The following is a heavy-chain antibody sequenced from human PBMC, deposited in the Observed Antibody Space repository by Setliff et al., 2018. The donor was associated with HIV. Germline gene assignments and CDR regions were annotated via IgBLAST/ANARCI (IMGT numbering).Heavy chain of an antibody. CDR2: IYYSGST. J-gene: IGHJ4*02. V-gene: IGHV4-59*01. Sequence: PSETLSLTCTVSGGSISSYYWSWIRQPPGKGLEWIGYIYYSGSTNYNPSLKSRVTISVDTSKNQFSLKLSSVTAADTAVYYCAGAITLGGVIVHWGQGTLVTVS. CDR3: AGAITLGGVIVH. CDR1: GGSISSYY. D-gene: IGHD3-16*02.